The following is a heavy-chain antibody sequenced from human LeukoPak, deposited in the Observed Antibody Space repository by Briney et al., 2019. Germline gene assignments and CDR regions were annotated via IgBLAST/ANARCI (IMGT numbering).Heavy chain of an antibody. D-gene: IGHD5-18*01. Sequence: PGGSLRLSCAASGFTFTDAWMSWVRQPPGKGLECIGRIKSKGGGGTTDYAAPVKGRFTISRDDSKNTLYLQMNSLKIEDTAVYYCGNGYRIDYWGQGTLVTVSS. CDR2: IKSKGGGGTT. CDR1: GFTFTDAW. CDR3: GNGYRIDY. V-gene: IGHV3-15*01. J-gene: IGHJ4*02.